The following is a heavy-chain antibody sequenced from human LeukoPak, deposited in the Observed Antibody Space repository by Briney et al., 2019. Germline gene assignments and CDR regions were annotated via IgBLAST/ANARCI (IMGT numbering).Heavy chain of an antibody. CDR1: GFTLSDYY. D-gene: IGHD2-15*01. CDR3: ARDRCLRGCYYFYMDV. CDR2: ISSSGSIV. V-gene: IGHV3-11*04. Sequence: GGSLRLFCAASGFTLSDYYMRWLRQAPGKGVEGISYISSSGSIVYYADSVKGRFTTSRDNAKNSLYLQMNSLRAEDTAVYYCARDRCLRGCYYFYMDVWGKGTTVTVSS. J-gene: IGHJ6*03.